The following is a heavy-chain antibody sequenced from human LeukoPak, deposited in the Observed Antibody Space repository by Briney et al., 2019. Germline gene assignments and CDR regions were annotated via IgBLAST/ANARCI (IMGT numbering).Heavy chain of an antibody. D-gene: IGHD6-13*01. CDR2: IHYSGST. V-gene: IGHV4-39*01. Sequence: SETLSLTCTVSGGSFSSSTYYWGWVRQPPGKGLEWIGSIHYSGSTYYTPSLKSRVTISVDTSKNQFSLKLSSVTAADTAVYYCARHAGGKEAVGTRPFDYWGQGTLVTVSS. J-gene: IGHJ4*02. CDR3: ARHAGGKEAVGTRPFDY. CDR1: GGSFSSSTYY.